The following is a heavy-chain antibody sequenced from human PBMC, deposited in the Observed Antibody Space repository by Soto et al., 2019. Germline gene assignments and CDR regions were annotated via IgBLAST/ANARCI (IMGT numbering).Heavy chain of an antibody. D-gene: IGHD3-22*01. J-gene: IGHJ4*02. Sequence: SETLSLTCTVSGGSISSGYYYWSWIRQPPGKGLEWIGYIYYSGSTYYNPSLKSRVTISVDTSKNQFSLKLSSVTAADTAVYYCARDTYYYDSSGYHQTYYFDYWGQGPLVTVSS. CDR2: IYYSGST. CDR3: ARDTYYYDSSGYHQTYYFDY. CDR1: GGSISSGYYY. V-gene: IGHV4-30-4*01.